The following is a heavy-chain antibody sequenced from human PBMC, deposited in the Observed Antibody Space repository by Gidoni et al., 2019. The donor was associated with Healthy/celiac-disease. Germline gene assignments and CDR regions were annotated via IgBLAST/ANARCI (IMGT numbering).Heavy chain of an antibody. CDR1: GGTFSSYA. D-gene: IGHD6-6*01. CDR2: IIPIFGTA. CDR3: ATGEFMRGSSSFGYYYGMDV. J-gene: IGHJ6*02. Sequence: QVQLVQSGAEVKKPGSSVTVSCTASGGTFSSYAISWVRQAPGQGLEWMGGIIPIFGTANYAQKFQGRVTITADESTSTAYMELSSLRSEDTAVYYCATGEFMRGSSSFGYYYGMDVWGQGTTVTVSS. V-gene: IGHV1-69*01.